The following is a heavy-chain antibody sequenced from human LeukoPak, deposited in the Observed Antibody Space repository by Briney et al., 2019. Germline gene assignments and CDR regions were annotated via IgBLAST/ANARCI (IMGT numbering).Heavy chain of an antibody. CDR1: GGSISSYY. D-gene: IGHD3-10*01. V-gene: IGHV4-59*01. J-gene: IGHJ4*02. CDR3: ARYITMARGIMSYFFDY. Sequence: SETLSLTCTVSGGSISSYYWSWLRQPPGKGLEWIGYIYYSGSTNYNPSLKSRVTISLDTSKNQFSLKLTSVTAADTAVYYCARYITMARGIMSYFFDYWGQGTLVTVSS. CDR2: IYYSGST.